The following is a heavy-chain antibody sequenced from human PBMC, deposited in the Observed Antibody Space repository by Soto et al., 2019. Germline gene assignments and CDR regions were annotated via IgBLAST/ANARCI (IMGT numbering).Heavy chain of an antibody. V-gene: IGHV3-15*07. CDR1: GFTFNDAS. CDR3: SGPQPERYRGVDV. CDR2: IRTDAEGGPT. Sequence: GGSLRLSCAASGFTFNDASMEWVRQAPGKGLEWVGRIRTDAEGGPTEYAAPMKGRFTISRDDSKNTLFLQVNSLKTEDTGVYFGSGPQPERYRGVDVWGQGTTVTVSS. J-gene: IGHJ6*02. D-gene: IGHD1-1*01.